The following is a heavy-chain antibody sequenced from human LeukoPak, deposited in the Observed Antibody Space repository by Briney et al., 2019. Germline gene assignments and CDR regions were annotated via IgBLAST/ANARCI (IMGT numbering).Heavy chain of an antibody. D-gene: IGHD3-10*01. CDR3: AREMSVHYGSGSTYYYYGMDV. V-gene: IGHV1-69*13. Sequence: ASVKVSCKASGGTFSSYAISWVRQAPGQGLEWMGGIIPIFGTANYAQKFQGRVTITADESTSTAYMELSSLRSEDTAVYYCAREMSVHYGSGSTYYYYGMDVWGQGTTVTVSS. J-gene: IGHJ6*02. CDR1: GGTFSSYA. CDR2: IIPIFGTA.